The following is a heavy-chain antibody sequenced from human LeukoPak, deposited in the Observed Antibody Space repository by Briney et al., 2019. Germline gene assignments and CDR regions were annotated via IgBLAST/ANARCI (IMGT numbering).Heavy chain of an antibody. CDR1: GIIFSNYW. Sequence: GGSLRLSCAASGIIFSNYWMSWVRQAPGEGLEWVANIKQDGSEKYYVDSVKGRFTISRDNAKNSLYLQMNSLRAEDTAVYYCARAKPKNMVRGLIMRRESRYYFDYWGQGTLVTVSS. CDR2: IKQDGSEK. CDR3: ARAKPKNMVRGLIMRRESRYYFDY. D-gene: IGHD3-10*01. V-gene: IGHV3-7*03. J-gene: IGHJ4*02.